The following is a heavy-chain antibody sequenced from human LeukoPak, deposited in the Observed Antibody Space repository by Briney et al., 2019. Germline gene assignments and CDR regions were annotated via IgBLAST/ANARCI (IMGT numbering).Heavy chain of an antibody. Sequence: PGGSLRLSCAASGFIFSNYAMSWVRQAPGKGLEWVSAIGGRDSGTYYADSGRGRFTVSRDDPKNTLYLQMNTLRAEDTAVYYCAKWGDYDILTGYYDSDYWGQGTLVTVSS. CDR3: AKWGDYDILTGYYDSDY. CDR1: GFIFSNYA. D-gene: IGHD3-9*01. J-gene: IGHJ4*02. V-gene: IGHV3-23*01. CDR2: IGGRDSGT.